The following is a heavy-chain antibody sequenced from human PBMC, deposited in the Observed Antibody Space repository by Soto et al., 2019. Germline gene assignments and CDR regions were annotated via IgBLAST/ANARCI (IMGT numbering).Heavy chain of an antibody. Sequence: EVQLLESGGGLLQPGGSLRLSCAASGFTFSSYAMSWDRQAPGKGLEWVSAISGSGVSTYYADSVKGRFTISRDNSKNTLYLQMNSLRAEDTAVYFCAKEHHYSSSWSEFDYWGQGTLVTVSS. D-gene: IGHD6-13*01. CDR2: ISGSGVST. V-gene: IGHV3-23*01. CDR3: AKEHHYSSSWSEFDY. CDR1: GFTFSSYA. J-gene: IGHJ4*02.